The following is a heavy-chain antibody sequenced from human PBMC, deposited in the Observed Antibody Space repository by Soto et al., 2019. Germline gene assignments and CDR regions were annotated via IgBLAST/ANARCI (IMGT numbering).Heavy chain of an antibody. D-gene: IGHD2-15*01. J-gene: IGHJ5*02. Sequence: QVQLVQSGAEVKKPGSSVKVSCKASGGTFSSYAISWVRQAPGQGLEWMGGIIRIFGTANYAQKFQGRVTITADESTSTAYMELSSLRSEDTAVYYCASEGDIVVVVAATRYNWFDPWGQGTLVTVSS. CDR1: GGTFSSYA. V-gene: IGHV1-69*01. CDR3: ASEGDIVVVVAATRYNWFDP. CDR2: IIRIFGTA.